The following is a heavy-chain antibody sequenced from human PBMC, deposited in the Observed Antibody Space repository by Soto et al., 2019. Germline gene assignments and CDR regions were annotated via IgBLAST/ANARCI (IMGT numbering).Heavy chain of an antibody. CDR2: INAKSCGA. CDR3: ARDLAKGGGSAGFDY. V-gene: IGHV1-2*02. CDR1: GYTFTVYY. J-gene: IGHJ4*02. Sequence: ASLKVSCKASGYTFTVYYMHWVRQAPGQGLDRIVWINAKSCGAMYPQMFQVRVTMTWDTSISTAYTALTRLRTYDTAVYYCARDLAKGGGSAGFDYWGQGTLVTVSS. D-gene: IGHD1-26*01.